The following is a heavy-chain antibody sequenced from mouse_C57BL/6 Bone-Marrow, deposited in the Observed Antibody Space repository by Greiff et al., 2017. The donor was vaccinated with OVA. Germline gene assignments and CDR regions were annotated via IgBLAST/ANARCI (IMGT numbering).Heavy chain of an antibody. J-gene: IGHJ2*01. CDR2: IDPSDSGT. Sequence: VQLQQPGAELVRPGSSVKLSCKASGYTFTSYWMHWVKQRPIQGLEWIGNIDPSDSGTHYNQKFKDKATLTVDKSSSTAYMQLSSLTSEDSAVDYGARGPGGNYFDYWGQGTTLTVSS. CDR1: GYTFTSYW. V-gene: IGHV1-52*01. CDR3: ARGPGGNYFDY.